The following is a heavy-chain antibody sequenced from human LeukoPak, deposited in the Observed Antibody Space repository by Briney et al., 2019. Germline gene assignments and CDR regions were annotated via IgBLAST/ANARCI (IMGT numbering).Heavy chain of an antibody. CDR2: IYYSGST. CDR3: AREGYYGSGANWFDP. Sequence: SSETLSLTCTVSGGSISSSSYYWGWIRQPPGKGLEWIGSIYYSGSTYYNPSLKSRVTISVDTSKNQFSLKLSSVTAADTAVYYCAREGYYGSGANWFDPWGQGTLVTVSS. J-gene: IGHJ5*02. V-gene: IGHV4-39*02. CDR1: GGSISSSSYY. D-gene: IGHD3-10*01.